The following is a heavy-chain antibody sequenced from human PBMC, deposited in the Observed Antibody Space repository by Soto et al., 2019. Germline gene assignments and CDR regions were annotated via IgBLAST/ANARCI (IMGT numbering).Heavy chain of an antibody. CDR3: ARDSEAEYGGYDSYYYYYMDV. V-gene: IGHV3-23*01. CDR2: ISGSGGST. Sequence: EVQLLESGGGLVQPGGSLRLSCAASGFTFRSYAMNWVRQAPGKGLEWVSAISGSGGSTYYAASVKGRFTISRDDSKSTLFLQMNSLRAEDTAFYYCARDSEAEYGGYDSYYYYYMDVWGKGTTVIVSS. CDR1: GFTFRSYA. D-gene: IGHD4-17*01. J-gene: IGHJ6*03.